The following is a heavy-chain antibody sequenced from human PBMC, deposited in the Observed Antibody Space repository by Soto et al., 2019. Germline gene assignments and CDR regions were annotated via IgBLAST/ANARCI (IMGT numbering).Heavy chain of an antibody. J-gene: IGHJ6*02. D-gene: IGHD6-19*01. CDR1: GDSVSSNSAA. V-gene: IGHV6-1*01. Sequence: SQTLSLTCAISGDSVSSNSAAWNWIRQSPSRGLEWLGRTYHRSKWYNDYAVSVKSRITINPDTSKNQFSLQLNSVTPEDTAVYCCARVVGSGWYVGSVPAPRDYYYYGMDVWGQGTTVTVSS. CDR3: ARVVGSGWYVGSVPAPRDYYYYGMDV. CDR2: TYHRSKWYN.